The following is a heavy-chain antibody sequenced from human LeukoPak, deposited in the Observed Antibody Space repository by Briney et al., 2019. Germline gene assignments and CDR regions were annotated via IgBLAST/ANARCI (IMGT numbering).Heavy chain of an antibody. D-gene: IGHD2-2*01. Sequence: GASVKVSCKASGYTFTSYGISWVRQAPGQGLEWMGWISAYNGNTNYAQKLQGRVTMTTDTSTSTAYMELRSLRSDETAVYYCARDYPPTPYCSSTSCGYFELWGRGTLVTVSS. CDR2: ISAYNGNT. V-gene: IGHV1-18*01. J-gene: IGHJ2*01. CDR3: ARDYPPTPYCSSTSCGYFEL. CDR1: GYTFTSYG.